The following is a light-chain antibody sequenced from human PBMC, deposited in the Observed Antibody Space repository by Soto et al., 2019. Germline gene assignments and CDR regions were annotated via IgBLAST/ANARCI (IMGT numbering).Light chain of an antibody. J-gene: IGKJ1*01. CDR2: TAS. Sequence: DIQMTQSPSTLSASVGDRVTITCRASQSISTWLAWYQQKPGKAPKLLIYTASNLERGVPSRFSRSGSGTEFTLTISSLQPDDFATYYCQQHNSYPRTFGQGTKVEIK. CDR1: QSISTW. V-gene: IGKV1-5*03. CDR3: QQHNSYPRT.